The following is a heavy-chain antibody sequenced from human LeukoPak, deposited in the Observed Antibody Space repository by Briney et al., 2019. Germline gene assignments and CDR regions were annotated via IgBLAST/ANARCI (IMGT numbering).Heavy chain of an antibody. CDR1: GFTFSSYS. V-gene: IGHV3-48*01. Sequence: PGGSLRLSCAASGFTFSSYSMNWVRQAPGKGLEWVSYISSSSSTIHYADSVKGRFTISRDNAKNSLYLQMNSLRAEDTAVYYCAKRIATAGKHYFDNWGQGTLLTVSS. CDR3: AKRIATAGKHYFDN. D-gene: IGHD6-13*01. CDR2: ISSSSSTI. J-gene: IGHJ4*02.